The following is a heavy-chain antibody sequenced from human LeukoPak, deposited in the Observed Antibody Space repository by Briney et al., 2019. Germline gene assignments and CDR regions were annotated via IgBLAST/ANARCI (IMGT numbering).Heavy chain of an antibody. CDR1: GYTYTSYG. J-gene: IGHJ3*02. D-gene: IGHD2-2*01. Sequence: GASVKVSCKASGYTYTSYGISWVRQAPGQGLEWMGWISAYNGNTNYAQKLQGRVTMTTDTSTSTAYMELRSLRSDDTAVYYCARDSSVPAANAAFDIWGQGTMVTVSS. CDR2: ISAYNGNT. V-gene: IGHV1-18*01. CDR3: ARDSSVPAANAAFDI.